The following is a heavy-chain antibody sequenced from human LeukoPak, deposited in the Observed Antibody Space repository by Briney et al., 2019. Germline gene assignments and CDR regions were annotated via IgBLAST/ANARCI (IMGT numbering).Heavy chain of an antibody. V-gene: IGHV3-7*01. J-gene: IGHJ4*02. CDR3: TRDWKHDIGC. Sequence: GGSLRLSCAASGFSSSDYWMTWVRQAPGKGLECVGNIKFDGSEIYYLDSVRGRFSISRDNAKNSLYLQMNSLRVEDTAVYYCTRDWKHDIGCWGQGTLVTVSS. CDR2: IKFDGSEI. D-gene: IGHD1-1*01. CDR1: GFSSSDYW.